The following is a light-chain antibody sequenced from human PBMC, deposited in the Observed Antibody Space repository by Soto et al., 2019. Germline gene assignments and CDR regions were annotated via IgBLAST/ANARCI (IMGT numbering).Light chain of an antibody. CDR2: EVS. J-gene: IGLJ2*01. V-gene: IGLV2-18*02. Sequence: QSALTQPPSVSGSPGQSVTISCTGTSSDVGSYNRVSWYQQPPGTAPKLMIYEVSNRPSGVPDLFSGSKSGNTASLTISGLQAEDEADYYCSSYTSSSTFVVFGGGTKVTVL. CDR3: SSYTSSSTFVV. CDR1: SSDVGSYNR.